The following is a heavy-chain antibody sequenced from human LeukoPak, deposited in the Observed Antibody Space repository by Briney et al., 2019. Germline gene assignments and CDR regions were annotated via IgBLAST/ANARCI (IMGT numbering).Heavy chain of an antibody. CDR3: ARRDDALFDAFDI. J-gene: IGHJ3*02. D-gene: IGHD2-2*01. CDR1: GGSISRGSYY. V-gene: IGHV4-39*01. CDR2: FYYSGNT. Sequence: SETLSLTCTVSGGSISRGSYYWGWLRQPPGKGLEWIGSFYYSGNTYYNPSLKSRVTISVDTSKNQFSLKLSSVTAADTAVYYCARRDDALFDAFDIWGQGTMVTVSS.